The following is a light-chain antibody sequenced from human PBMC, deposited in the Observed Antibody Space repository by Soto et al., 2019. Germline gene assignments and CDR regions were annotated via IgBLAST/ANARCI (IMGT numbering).Light chain of an antibody. CDR2: AAS. CDR3: QQGYSFPRT. V-gene: IGKV1-39*01. CDR1: QTIGTY. Sequence: DIQMTQSPSSLSASVGDRITITCRASQTIGTYLSWYNQRPGKAPKLLIYAASTLQRGAPSRFSGSGSGTDFTLTISSLQPEDFATYYCQQGYSFPRTFGPGTKVDI. J-gene: IGKJ3*01.